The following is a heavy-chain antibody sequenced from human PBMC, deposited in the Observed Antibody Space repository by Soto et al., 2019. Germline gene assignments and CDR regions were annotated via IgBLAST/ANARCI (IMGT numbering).Heavy chain of an antibody. CDR2: ISYDGSNK. D-gene: IGHD2-8*02. J-gene: IGHJ4*02. CDR1: GFTFSSYG. CDR3: AREVSGTGAFDY. Sequence: QVQLVESGGGVVQPGRSLRLSCAAPGFTFSSYGMHWVRQGPGKGLEWVAVISYDGSNKYYVDSVKGRFTISRDNSKNTLFLQMNSLRAEDTAVYYCAREVSGTGAFDYWGRGTLVTVSS. V-gene: IGHV3-30*03.